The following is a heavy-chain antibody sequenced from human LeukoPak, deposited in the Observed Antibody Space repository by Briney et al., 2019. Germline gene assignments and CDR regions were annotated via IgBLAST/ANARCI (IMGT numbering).Heavy chain of an antibody. J-gene: IGHJ3*02. D-gene: IGHD6-13*01. Sequence: PSETLSLTCIVSGGPISSYYWSWIRQPPGKGLEWIGYIYYSGSTNYNPSLRSRVTISVDTSKNQFSLKLSSVTAADTAVYYCARVSSSSWYSGAFDIWGQGTMVTVSS. CDR1: GGPISSYY. CDR2: IYYSGST. V-gene: IGHV4-59*01. CDR3: ARVSSSSWYSGAFDI.